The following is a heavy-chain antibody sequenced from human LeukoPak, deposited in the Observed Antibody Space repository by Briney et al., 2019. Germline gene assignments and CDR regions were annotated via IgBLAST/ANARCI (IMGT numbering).Heavy chain of an antibody. V-gene: IGHV1-2*06. CDR2: INPNSGGT. D-gene: IGHD1-7*01. Sequence: GASVKVSCKASGYTFTGYYMHWVRQAPGQGLEWMGRINPNSGGTNYAQKFQGRVTMTRDTSISTAYMELSRLRSDDTAVYYCATTKPGITGTTDALDIWGQGTMVTVSS. J-gene: IGHJ3*02. CDR3: ATTKPGITGTTDALDI. CDR1: GYTFTGYY.